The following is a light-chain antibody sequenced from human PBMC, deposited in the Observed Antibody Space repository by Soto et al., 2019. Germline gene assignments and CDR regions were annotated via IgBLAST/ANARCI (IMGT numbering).Light chain of an antibody. CDR2: GAS. V-gene: IGKV3-20*01. CDR1: QSVSSDY. J-gene: IGKJ1*01. CDR3: QQYGSSPRT. Sequence: EIVLTQSPGTLSLSPGVRATLSCRASQSVSSDYLAWYQQKSGQAPRLLIYGASSRATGIPDRFSGSWSGTDFTLTISRLEPEDFAVYYCQQYGSSPRTFGQGTKVEIK.